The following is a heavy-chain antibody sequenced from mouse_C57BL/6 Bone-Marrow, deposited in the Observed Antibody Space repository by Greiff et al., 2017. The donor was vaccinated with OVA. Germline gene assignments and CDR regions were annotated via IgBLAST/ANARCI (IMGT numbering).Heavy chain of an antibody. CDR3: ARHSFGSSAWFAY. Sequence: EVKLVESGGGLVQPGGSLKLSCAASGFTFSDYGMAWVRQAPRKGPEWVAFISNLAYSIYYADTVTGRFTISRENAKNTLYLEMSSLRSEDTAMYYCARHSFGSSAWFAYWGQGTLVTVSA. V-gene: IGHV5-15*01. CDR2: ISNLAYSI. J-gene: IGHJ3*01. CDR1: GFTFSDYG. D-gene: IGHD1-1*01.